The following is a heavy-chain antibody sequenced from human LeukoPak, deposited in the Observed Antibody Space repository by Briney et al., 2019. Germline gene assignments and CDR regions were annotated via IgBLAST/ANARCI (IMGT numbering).Heavy chain of an antibody. CDR3: ARFLAVPTANYYYYMDV. J-gene: IGHJ6*03. D-gene: IGHD2-2*01. Sequence: KVGESLKISCKGSGYRFTSYWIGWVRPMPGKGLEWMGIIYPGDSDTRYSPSFQGQVTISADKSISTAYLQWSSLKASDTAMYYCARFLAVPTANYYYYMDVWGKGTTVTVSS. V-gene: IGHV5-51*01. CDR1: GYRFTSYW. CDR2: IYPGDSDT.